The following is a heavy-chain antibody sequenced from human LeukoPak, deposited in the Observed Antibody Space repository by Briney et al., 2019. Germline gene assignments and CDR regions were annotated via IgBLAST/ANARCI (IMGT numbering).Heavy chain of an antibody. D-gene: IGHD7-27*01. CDR3: ARDPLGSPTYYFDY. CDR2: ISYDGSNK. J-gene: IGHJ4*02. V-gene: IGHV3-30*04. Sequence: GGSLRLSCAASGFTFSSYAMHWVRQAPGKGLEWVAVISYDGSNKYYADSVKGRFTISRDNSKNTLYLQMNSLRAEDTAVYYCARDPLGSPTYYFDYWGQGTLVTVSS. CDR1: GFTFSSYA.